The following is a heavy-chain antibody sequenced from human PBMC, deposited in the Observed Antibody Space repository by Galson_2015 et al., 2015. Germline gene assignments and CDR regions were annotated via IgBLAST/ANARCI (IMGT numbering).Heavy chain of an antibody. D-gene: IGHD1-26*01. V-gene: IGHV4-59*13. Sequence: ATLSLTCPVSGASISNSYWCWSRLPPGAGLEWIGYIRYSGSTNSNPTLKSRGAMSVDASKLHFSLRLNSVTAAVTAVYYCAREKRVGATGLDYWGQGTLVTVSS. CDR2: IRYSGST. CDR1: GASISNSY. J-gene: IGHJ4*02. CDR3: AREKRVGATGLDY.